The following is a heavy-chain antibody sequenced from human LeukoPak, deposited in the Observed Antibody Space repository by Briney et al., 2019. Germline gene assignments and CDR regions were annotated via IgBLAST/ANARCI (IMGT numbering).Heavy chain of an antibody. V-gene: IGHV4-39*07. Sequence: SETLSLTCTVSLGSISSSSYYWGWIRQPPGKGLEWIVSIYYSGSTYHNPSLKSRVPIPIDSSKNHVSRKLRSVSAAHTAVYHCARLVGATRIDYWGQGTLVTVSS. CDR3: ARLVGATRIDY. J-gene: IGHJ4*02. D-gene: IGHD1-26*01. CDR1: LGSISSSSYY. CDR2: IYYSGST.